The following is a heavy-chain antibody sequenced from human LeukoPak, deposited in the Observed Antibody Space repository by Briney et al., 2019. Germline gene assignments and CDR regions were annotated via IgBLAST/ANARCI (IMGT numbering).Heavy chain of an antibody. Sequence: ASVKVSCKASGYTFTSYAMNWVRQAPGQGLEWMGWINTNTGNPTYDQGFTGRFVFSLDTSVSTAYLRISSLKAEDTAVYYCARGPRLRYFDWLLSMTFDYWGQGTLVTVSS. CDR2: INTNTGNP. J-gene: IGHJ4*02. CDR3: ARGPRLRYFDWLLSMTFDY. V-gene: IGHV7-4-1*02. D-gene: IGHD3-9*01. CDR1: GYTFTSYA.